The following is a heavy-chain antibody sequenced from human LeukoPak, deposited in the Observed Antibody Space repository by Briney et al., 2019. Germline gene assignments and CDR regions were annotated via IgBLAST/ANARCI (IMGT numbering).Heavy chain of an antibody. J-gene: IGHJ4*02. CDR1: GFTVSSNY. D-gene: IGHD3-22*01. CDR2: IYSGGST. V-gene: IGHV3-66*02. CDR3: ARDHDSSGYSFGY. Sequence: LRLSCAASGFTVSSNYMSWVRRAPGKGLEWVSVIYSGGSTYYADSVKGRFTISRDNSKNTLYLQMNSLRAEDTAVYYCARDHDSSGYSFGYWGQGTLVTVSS.